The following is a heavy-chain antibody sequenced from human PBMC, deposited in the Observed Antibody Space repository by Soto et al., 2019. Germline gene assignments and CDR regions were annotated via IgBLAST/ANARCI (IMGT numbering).Heavy chain of an antibody. D-gene: IGHD2-15*01. V-gene: IGHV3-30-3*01. CDR3: ARGDREDIAVVIGARPVEYGVDV. J-gene: IGHJ6*02. Sequence: QVQLVESGGGVVQPGRSLRLSCAASGFTFRSYAMHWVRQAPGKGLECVAVIAYDGSNKFYRDYVKGRFTISRDNSKNTLYLQINSLRYEDTAVYYCARGDREDIAVVIGARPVEYGVDVWGQGTTLTVSS. CDR2: IAYDGSNK. CDR1: GFTFRSYA.